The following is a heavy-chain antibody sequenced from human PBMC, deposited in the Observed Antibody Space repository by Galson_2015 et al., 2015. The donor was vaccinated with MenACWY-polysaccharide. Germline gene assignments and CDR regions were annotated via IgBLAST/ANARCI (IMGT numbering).Heavy chain of an antibody. CDR2: ISYDGSKK. Sequence: SLRLSCAASGFTFSGYWMSWVRQAPGKGLEWVAIISYDGSKKYYADSVKGRVTISRDNSKNTLYLEMYSLRVEDTAVYYCARDSLKGEIPAAVSSPWGKGTLVTVSS. D-gene: IGHD2-2*01. CDR3: ARDSLKGEIPAAVSSP. V-gene: IGHV3-30*03. J-gene: IGHJ5*02. CDR1: GFTFSGYW.